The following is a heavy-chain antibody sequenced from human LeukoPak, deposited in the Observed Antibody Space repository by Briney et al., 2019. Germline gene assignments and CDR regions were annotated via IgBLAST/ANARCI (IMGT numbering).Heavy chain of an antibody. CDR1: GGSFSGYY. CDR2: INHSGST. V-gene: IGHV4-34*01. D-gene: IGHD4-17*01. CDR3: ARGTMTTVTYYFDY. J-gene: IGHJ4*02. Sequence: SQTLSLTRALYGGSFSGYYWSWIRQPPGNGLEWIGEINHSGSTNYNPSLKSRFTISVDTSKNQFSLKLSSVTAADTAVYYCARGTMTTVTYYFDYWGEGTLGTVSS.